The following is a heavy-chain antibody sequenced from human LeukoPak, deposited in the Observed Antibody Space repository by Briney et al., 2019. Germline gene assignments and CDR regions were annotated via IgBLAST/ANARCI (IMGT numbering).Heavy chain of an antibody. CDR3: AKDGPYDSSGYSHSFDY. J-gene: IGHJ4*02. D-gene: IGHD3-22*01. Sequence: GGSLRLSCAASGFTFSSYGMHWVRQAPGKGLEWVAVISYDGSNKYYADSVKGRFTISRDNSKNTLYLQMNGLRAEDTAVYYCAKDGPYDSSGYSHSFDYWGQGTLVAVSS. V-gene: IGHV3-30*18. CDR1: GFTFSSYG. CDR2: ISYDGSNK.